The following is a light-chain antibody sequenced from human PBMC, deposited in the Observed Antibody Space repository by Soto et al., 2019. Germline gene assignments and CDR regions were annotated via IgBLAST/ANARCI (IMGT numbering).Light chain of an antibody. CDR1: SSDVGTYNL. J-gene: IGLJ1*01. CDR3: CSYAGGGTYV. V-gene: IGLV2-23*01. Sequence: QSALTQPASVSGSPGQSITISCTGTSSDVGTYNLVSWYQQHPDKAPKLMIYEGSYRPSGVSSRFSGSKSGNTASLTISGLQAEDEAYYYCCSYAGGGTYVFGTGTKVTVL. CDR2: EGS.